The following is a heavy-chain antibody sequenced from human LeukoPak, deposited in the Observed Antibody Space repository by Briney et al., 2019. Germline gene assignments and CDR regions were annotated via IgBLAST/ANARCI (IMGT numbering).Heavy chain of an antibody. CDR2: ISGSGGST. J-gene: IGHJ4*02. CDR1: GVTCSKYA. CDR3: STVTSRWYFDY. V-gene: IGHV3-23*01. D-gene: IGHD4-17*01. Sequence: GGTLRLSCAVSGVTCSKYAKNWVREAPGKGMEWVSAISGSGGSTYYADSVKGRFTISRDNSKNTLYLQMNSLKTEDTAVYYCSTVTSRWYFDYWGQGTLVTVSS.